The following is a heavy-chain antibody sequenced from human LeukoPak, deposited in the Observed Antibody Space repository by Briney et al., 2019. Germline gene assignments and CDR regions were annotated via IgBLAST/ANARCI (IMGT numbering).Heavy chain of an antibody. CDR3: ARADGSHYGLKDY. CDR2: ISPDGTSK. CDR1: GFTLRSYW. J-gene: IGHJ4*02. D-gene: IGHD1-26*01. V-gene: IGHV3-74*01. Sequence: GGSLRLSCAASGFTLRSYWMHWVRQAPGKGLVWVSRISPDGTSKSYADSVKGRFTISRDNAKNTLSLQINSLRAEDTGLYYCARADGSHYGLKDYWGQGTLVTVSS.